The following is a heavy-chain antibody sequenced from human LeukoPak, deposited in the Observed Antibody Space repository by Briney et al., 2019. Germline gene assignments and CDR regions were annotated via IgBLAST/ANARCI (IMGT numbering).Heavy chain of an antibody. CDR2: ISGSGGST. CDR1: GFTFSSYA. Sequence: HPGGCLRLSCAASGFTFSSYAMSWVRQAPGKGLEWVSAISGSGGSTYHADSVKGRCTISRDNSKNTLYLQINSLRAEDTAVYYCAKATTYYNFWSGYSPDYWGQGTLVTVSS. D-gene: IGHD3-3*01. CDR3: AKATTYYNFWSGYSPDY. J-gene: IGHJ4*02. V-gene: IGHV3-23*01.